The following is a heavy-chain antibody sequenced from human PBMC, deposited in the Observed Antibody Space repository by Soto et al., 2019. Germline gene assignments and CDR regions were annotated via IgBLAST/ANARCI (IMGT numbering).Heavy chain of an antibody. Sequence: EVQLLESGGGLVKPGGSLRLSCAASGFTFSNYIMNWVRQPPGQGLEWVASISGRSTYVYYADSLKGRIAISRDNAKNSLSLELNTLRVEDTAVYYCSRGGGYYYGSGTDAFDVWGQGTLVTVSS. CDR1: GFTFSNYI. J-gene: IGHJ3*01. CDR2: ISGRSTYV. CDR3: SRGGGYYYGSGTDAFDV. D-gene: IGHD3-10*01. V-gene: IGHV3-21*01.